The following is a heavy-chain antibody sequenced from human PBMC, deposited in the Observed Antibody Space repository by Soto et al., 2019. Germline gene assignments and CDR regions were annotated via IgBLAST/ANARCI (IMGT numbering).Heavy chain of an antibody. V-gene: IGHV5-51*01. CDR2: IYPGDSDT. D-gene: IGHD3-9*01. CDR1: GYRFTNYW. J-gene: IGHJ6*02. CDR3: GRVGPHDEILTGPLDV. Sequence: GESLKISCQASGYRFTNYWIGWVRQMPEKGLEWMGIIYPGDSDTRYSPSFRGQVTISVDKSVNTAYLQWSTLRASDTAMYYCGRVGPHDEILTGPLDVWGQGTTVTVSS.